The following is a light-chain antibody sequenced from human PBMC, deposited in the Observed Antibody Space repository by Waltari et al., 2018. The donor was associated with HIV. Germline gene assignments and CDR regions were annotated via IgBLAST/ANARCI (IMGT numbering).Light chain of an antibody. CDR3: CSYAGSNWV. CDR1: SSDIGSYNL. J-gene: IGLJ3*02. CDR2: EAG. V-gene: IGLV2-23*01. Sequence: QSALTQPASVSGSPGQSITISCTGTSSDIGSYNLVSWYQQHPGKAPKLMIYEAGKRPSGVSSRFSGSKSGDTASLTISGLQVEDEADYYCCSYAGSNWVFGGGTKLSVL.